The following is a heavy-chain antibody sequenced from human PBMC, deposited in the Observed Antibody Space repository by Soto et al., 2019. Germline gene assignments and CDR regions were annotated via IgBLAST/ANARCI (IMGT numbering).Heavy chain of an antibody. J-gene: IGHJ4*02. V-gene: IGHV1-69*13. D-gene: IGHD6-6*01. Sequence: SVKVSCKASGGTFSSYAISWVRQAPGQGLEWMGGIIPILGTANYAQKFQGRVTITADESTSTAYMELSSLRSEDTAVYYCARDLPWYSSSDYFDYWGQGTLVTVSS. CDR1: GGTFSSYA. CDR2: IIPILGTA. CDR3: ARDLPWYSSSDYFDY.